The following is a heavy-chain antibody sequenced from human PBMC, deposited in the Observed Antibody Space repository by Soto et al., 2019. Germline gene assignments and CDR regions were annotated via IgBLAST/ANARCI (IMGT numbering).Heavy chain of an antibody. CDR1: GGSVNIGTYC. Sequence: PSETLSLACTFSGGSVNIGTYCWNWIRQPPGKALEWIGYIFYSGTTKYNPSLETRVTISLDTSRNQFSLRLNSVTAADTAMYYCARDATPRHKVIFPFDYWGRGTKVTVSS. D-gene: IGHD3-3*02. J-gene: IGHJ4*02. V-gene: IGHV4-61*01. CDR3: ARDATPRHKVIFPFDY. CDR2: IFYSGTT.